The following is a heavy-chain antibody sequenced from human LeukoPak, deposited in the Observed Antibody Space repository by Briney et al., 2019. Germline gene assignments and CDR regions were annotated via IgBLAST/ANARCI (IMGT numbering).Heavy chain of an antibody. D-gene: IGHD2-15*01. J-gene: IGHJ3*02. CDR1: GYTFTSYD. V-gene: IGHV1-8*01. CDR3: ARGRTEDIVVVVAATGDAFDI. Sequence: GASVKVSCKASGYTFTSYDINWVRQATGQGLEWMGWMNPNSGNTGYAQKFQGRVTMTRNTSISTAYMELSSLRSEDTAVYYCARGRTEDIVVVVAATGDAFDIWGQGTMVTVSS. CDR2: MNPNSGNT.